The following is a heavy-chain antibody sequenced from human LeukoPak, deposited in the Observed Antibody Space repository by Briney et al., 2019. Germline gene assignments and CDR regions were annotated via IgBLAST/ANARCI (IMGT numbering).Heavy chain of an antibody. CDR1: GYTFTSHG. J-gene: IGHJ4*02. Sequence: ASVKVSCKASGYTFTSHGISWVRQAPGQGLEWMGWISAYNGNTNYAQKLQGRVTMTTDTSTSTAYMELRSLRSDDTAVYYCARGQVDILTGYYIPPFDYWGQGTLVTVSS. CDR3: ARGQVDILTGYYIPPFDY. V-gene: IGHV1-18*01. CDR2: ISAYNGNT. D-gene: IGHD3-9*01.